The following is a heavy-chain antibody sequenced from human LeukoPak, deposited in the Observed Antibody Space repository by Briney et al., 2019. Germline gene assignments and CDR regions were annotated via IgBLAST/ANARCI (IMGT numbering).Heavy chain of an antibody. J-gene: IGHJ4*02. V-gene: IGHV4-34*01. CDR2: INHSGST. CDR1: GGSFSGYY. Sequence: PSETLSLTCAVYGGSFSGYYWSWIRQPPGKGLEWIGEINHSGSTNYNPSLKSRVTISVDTSKNQFSLKLSSVTAADTAVYYCARGHSSSVDYWGQGTLATVSS. CDR3: ARGHSSSVDY. D-gene: IGHD6-6*01.